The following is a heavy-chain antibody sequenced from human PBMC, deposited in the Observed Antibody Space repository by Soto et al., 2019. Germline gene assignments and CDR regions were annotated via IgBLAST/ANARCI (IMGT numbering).Heavy chain of an antibody. V-gene: IGHV6-1*01. CDR1: GDSVSSNSAA. D-gene: IGHD3-16*01. CDR2: TYYRSKWYN. Sequence: SQTLSLTCAISGDSVSSNSAAWNWIRQSPSRGLEWLGRTYYRSKWYNDYAVSVQSRITINPDTSNNQFSLKVTSVTAADTAVYYCAMIPVDTYMIYWFDPWGQGTLVTVSS. J-gene: IGHJ5*01. CDR3: AMIPVDTYMIYWFDP.